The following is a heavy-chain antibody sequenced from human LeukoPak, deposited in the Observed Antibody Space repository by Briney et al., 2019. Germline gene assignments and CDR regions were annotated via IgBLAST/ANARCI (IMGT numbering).Heavy chain of an antibody. D-gene: IGHD2-8*01. J-gene: IGHJ6*02. CDR2: ISGSSLSA. CDR1: GFTFSSYA. CDR3: AKDPCTDGVCYTSSYYGMDV. Sequence: GGSLRLSCAASGFTFSSYAMSWVRQAPGKGLEWVSVISGSSLSAYYADSVKGRFTISRDNSKSTLYLQMNSLRVEDTAVYYCAKDPCTDGVCYTSSYYGMDVWGLGTTVTVSS. V-gene: IGHV3-23*01.